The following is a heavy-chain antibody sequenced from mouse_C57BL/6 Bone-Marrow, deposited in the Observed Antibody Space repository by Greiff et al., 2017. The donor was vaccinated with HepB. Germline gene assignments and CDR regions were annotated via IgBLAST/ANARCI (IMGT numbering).Heavy chain of an antibody. D-gene: IGHD2-3*01. Sequence: VQLQQSGAELVKPGASVKLSCKATGYTFTGYWIEWVKQRPGHGLEWIGEILPGSGSTNYNQKFKGKATLTADTSSNTAYMQLSSLTSEDSAIYYCRGWGGDGYSLDFGDRGTSLTVSA. V-gene: IGHV1-9*01. CDR1: GYTFTGYW. CDR2: ILPGSGST. J-gene: IGHJ2*03. CDR3: RGWGGDGYSLDF.